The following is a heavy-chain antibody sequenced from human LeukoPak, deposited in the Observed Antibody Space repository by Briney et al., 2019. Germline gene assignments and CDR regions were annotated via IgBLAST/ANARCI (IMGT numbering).Heavy chain of an antibody. Sequence: ASVKVSCKASGYTFTSYDINWVRQATGQGLEWMGWMNPNSGNTGYAQKFQGRVTMTRNTSISTAYMELSSLRSEDTAVYYCARVKGSSSWYSPLYYGMDVWGQGTTVTVSS. J-gene: IGHJ6*02. CDR3: ARVKGSSSWYSPLYYGMDV. V-gene: IGHV1-8*01. D-gene: IGHD6-13*01. CDR2: MNPNSGNT. CDR1: GYTFTSYD.